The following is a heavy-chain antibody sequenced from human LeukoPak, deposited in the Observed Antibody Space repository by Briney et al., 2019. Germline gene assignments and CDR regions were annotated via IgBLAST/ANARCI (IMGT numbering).Heavy chain of an antibody. CDR3: ARRVATYHDAFDI. J-gene: IGHJ3*02. V-gene: IGHV5-51*01. Sequence: GESLKISCKGSGYTFTTYWIGWVRQMPGKGLEWMGIIYPGDSDTRYSPSFQGQVTISADKSISTAYLQWSSLKASDTAMYYCARRVATYHDAFDIWGQGTMVTVSS. CDR2: IYPGDSDT. D-gene: IGHD5-12*01. CDR1: GYTFTTYW.